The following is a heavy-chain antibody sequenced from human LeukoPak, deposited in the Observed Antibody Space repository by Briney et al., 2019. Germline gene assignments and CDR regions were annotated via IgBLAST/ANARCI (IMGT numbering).Heavy chain of an antibody. CDR2: ISAYNGDT. V-gene: IGHV1-18*01. J-gene: IGHJ4*02. Sequence: ASVKVSCKASGYTFTSYDINWVRQAPGQGLEWMGWISAYNGDTSYAQKFQVRVTMTTDTSTTTAYMELRSLRSDDTAVYYCARDENYGIFFNVDYWGQGTLVTVSS. CDR3: ARDENYGIFFNVDY. D-gene: IGHD4-17*01. CDR1: GYTFTSYD.